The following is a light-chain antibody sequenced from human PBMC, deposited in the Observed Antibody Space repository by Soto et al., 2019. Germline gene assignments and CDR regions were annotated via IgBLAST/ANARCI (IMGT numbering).Light chain of an antibody. Sequence: AIQLTQSPSSLSASVGDRVTITCRASQGINSALAWYQQKPGKAPKLLIYDASRLESGVPSRFSGSGSGTDLTLTISSLQPEDFATYYCQQFNSFSITFGQGTRLEIK. CDR1: QGINSA. V-gene: IGKV1-13*02. CDR3: QQFNSFSIT. J-gene: IGKJ5*01. CDR2: DAS.